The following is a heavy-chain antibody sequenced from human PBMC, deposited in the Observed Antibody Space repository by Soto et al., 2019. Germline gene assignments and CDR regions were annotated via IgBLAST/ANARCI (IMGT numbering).Heavy chain of an antibody. J-gene: IGHJ4*02. CDR3: ARGYCSGSSCYSASDY. CDR2: ISSGSSTI. V-gene: IGHV3-48*02. D-gene: IGHD2-15*01. Sequence: PGGSLRLSCVASGFIFSTQSMNWVRQAPGKGLEWVSYISSGSSTIYYADSVRGRFTISRDNAKNSLYLQMNSLRDEDTAVYYCARGYCSGSSCYSASDYWGQGTQVTVS. CDR1: GFIFSTQS.